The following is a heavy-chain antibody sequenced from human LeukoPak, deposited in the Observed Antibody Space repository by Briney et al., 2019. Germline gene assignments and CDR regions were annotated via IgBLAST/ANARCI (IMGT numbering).Heavy chain of an antibody. CDR3: AREISRFGI. CDR2: IYTGGTT. CDR1: GFTVSSSNY. Sequence: GGSLRLSCAASGFTVSSSNYMNWVRQAPGKGLEWVSGIYTGGTTYYTDSVKGRFTISRDSPNNTLYLQMHSLRAEDTAVYCCAREISRFGIWGQGTLVTVSS. D-gene: IGHD3-16*01. J-gene: IGHJ4*02. V-gene: IGHV3-66*01.